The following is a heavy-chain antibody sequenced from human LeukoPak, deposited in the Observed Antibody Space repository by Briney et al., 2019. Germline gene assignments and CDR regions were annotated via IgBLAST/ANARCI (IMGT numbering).Heavy chain of an antibody. Sequence: PGGSLRLSCAASGFTFSSYWMSWVRQAPGKGLEWVANIKQDGSEKYYVDSVKGRFTISRDNAKNSLYLQMNSLRAEDTAVYYCARNAMVRGVSIYYFDYWGQGTLVTVSS. CDR1: GFTFSSYW. CDR3: ARNAMVRGVSIYYFDY. J-gene: IGHJ4*02. D-gene: IGHD3-10*01. CDR2: IKQDGSEK. V-gene: IGHV3-7*01.